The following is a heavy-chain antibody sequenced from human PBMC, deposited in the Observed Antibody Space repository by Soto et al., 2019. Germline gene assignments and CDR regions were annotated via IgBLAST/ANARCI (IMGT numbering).Heavy chain of an antibody. D-gene: IGHD3-10*01. CDR2: ISGSGGST. CDR1: GFIFDSFT. J-gene: IGHJ4*02. V-gene: IGHV3-23*01. Sequence: GGSLRLSCDAFGFIFDSFTMGWVRQAPGKGLEWVSAISGSGGSTYYADSVKGRFTISRDNSKNTLYLQMNSLRAEDTAVYYCAKDRGRLYYYGSGSQYYFDYWGQGTLVTVSS. CDR3: AKDRGRLYYYGSGSQYYFDY.